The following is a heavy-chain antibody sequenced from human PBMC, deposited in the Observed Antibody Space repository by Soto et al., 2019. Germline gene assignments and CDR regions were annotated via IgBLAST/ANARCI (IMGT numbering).Heavy chain of an antibody. CDR1: GYTFTSYG. V-gene: IGHV1-18*04. Sequence: QFQLVQYGSAVKKPGASVKVSCKASGYTFTSYGISWVRQAPGQGRECMGWISAYNGNTNYAQKLQGRVTMTTDTSTSPAYMELRSLRSDDPAVYYCVRGPYSRAEGWFDPWGQGTLVTVSS. CDR2: ISAYNGNT. CDR3: VRGPYSRAEGWFDP. D-gene: IGHD6-13*01. J-gene: IGHJ5*02.